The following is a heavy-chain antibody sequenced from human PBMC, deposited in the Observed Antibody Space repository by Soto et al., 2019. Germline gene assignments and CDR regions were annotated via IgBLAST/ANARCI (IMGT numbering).Heavy chain of an antibody. J-gene: IGHJ4*02. CDR2: IGPSDSYT. CDR3: ARRAVAMPAAYDF. V-gene: IGHV5-10-1*01. Sequence: PGESLKISCETSGYSFTNFWISWVRQMPGKGLEWMGRIGPSDSYTNYNPSFRGHVTISVDNSVNTAYLQWDSLKASDTAIYYCARRAVAMPAAYDFWGPGTLVTVSS. D-gene: IGHD2-2*01. CDR1: GYSFTNFW.